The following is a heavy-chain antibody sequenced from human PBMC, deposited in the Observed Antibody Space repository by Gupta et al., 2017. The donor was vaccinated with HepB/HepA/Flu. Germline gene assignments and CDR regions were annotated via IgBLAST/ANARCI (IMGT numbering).Heavy chain of an antibody. J-gene: IGHJ4*02. D-gene: IGHD6-6*01. CDR1: GFTFSNYA. Sequence: EVQLLESGGGLIQPGGSLRLSCAASGFTFSNYAMRWIRQAPGKGLEWVSVFSGNGGATYYADSVKGRFTISRDNSKNTLYLQMNSLRAEDTAVYYCAKRDSTSAGPFDYWGQGTLVTVSS. CDR3: AKRDSTSAGPFDY. V-gene: IGHV3-23*01. CDR2: FSGNGGAT.